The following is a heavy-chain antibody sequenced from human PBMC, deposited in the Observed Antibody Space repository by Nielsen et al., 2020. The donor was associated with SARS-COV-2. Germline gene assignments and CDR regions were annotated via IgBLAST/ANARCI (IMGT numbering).Heavy chain of an antibody. Sequence: GESLKTSRAGSGFPFRRFVMHWVPQTPGRGPEWVSSISYHGSDQYYEDSLKGRFTIPRDNSKNILYLQMNNLRAEDTAVYHCVKDGAYYGVRGVVHFGYGGRGNLVTVSS. V-gene: IGHV3-30*18. CDR3: VKDGAYYGVRGVVHFGY. D-gene: IGHD3-10*01. CDR2: ISYHGSDQ. CDR1: GFPFRRFV. J-gene: IGHJ4*02.